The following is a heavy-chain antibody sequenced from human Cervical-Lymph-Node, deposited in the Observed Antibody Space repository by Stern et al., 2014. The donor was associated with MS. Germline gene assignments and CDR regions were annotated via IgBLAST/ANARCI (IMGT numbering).Heavy chain of an antibody. CDR2: IIPIFGTA. CDR3: ARGELKEGLVRGMDV. D-gene: IGHD1-26*01. CDR1: AGTFTSYA. Sequence: QVQLVQSRPEVNKPASSAQVSCKASAGTFTSYAISWVRQPPGQGLEWMGGIIPIFGTANYAQKFQGRVTITADESTSTAYMELSSLRSEDTAVYYCARGELKEGLVRGMDVWGQGTTVTVSS. J-gene: IGHJ6*02. V-gene: IGHV1-69*01.